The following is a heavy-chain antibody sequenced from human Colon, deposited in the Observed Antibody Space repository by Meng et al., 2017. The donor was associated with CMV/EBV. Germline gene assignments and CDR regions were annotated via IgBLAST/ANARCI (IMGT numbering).Heavy chain of an antibody. J-gene: IGHJ5*02. CDR1: GFTFSSYS. CDR3: ARDLQLST. V-gene: IGHV3-48*04. D-gene: IGHD5-18*01. Sequence: GGSLRLSCAASGFTFSSYSMNWVRQAPGKGLEWVSPITSSSGTIYYADSVKGRFTIFRDNAKNSLHLQMNSLRADDTAVYYCARDLQLSTWGQGTLVTVSS. CDR2: ITSSSGTI.